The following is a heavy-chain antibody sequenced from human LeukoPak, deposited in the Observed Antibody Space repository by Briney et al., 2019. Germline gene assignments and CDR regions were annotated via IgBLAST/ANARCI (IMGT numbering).Heavy chain of an antibody. V-gene: IGHV4-38-2*01. CDR2: IYHCWST. Sequence: PSETLSLTCAVSGYSFSSGYFWGCIRQPPGKGLEWIGSIYHCWSTYYNPSLKSRVTISVDTSKNQFSLKLTSVTPADTAVYYCGRGGYGYFIFDYLLQRTEVTVSS. CDR1: GYSFSSGYF. CDR3: GRGGYGYFIFDY. J-gene: IGHJ4*02. D-gene: IGHD4-17*01.